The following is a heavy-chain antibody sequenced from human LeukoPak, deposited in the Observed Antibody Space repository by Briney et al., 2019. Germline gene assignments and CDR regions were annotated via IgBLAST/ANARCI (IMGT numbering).Heavy chain of an antibody. CDR3: ARDRAGVATITAY. J-gene: IGHJ4*02. V-gene: IGHV1-2*02. CDR1: GYTFTGYY. Sequence: GASVRVSCKASGYTFTGYYMHWLRQAPGQGLEWMGWIDPNSGGTNYAQKFQGRVTMTRDTSISTAYMEVSRLTSDDTAVYYCARDRAGVATITAYWGQGTLVTVSS. CDR2: IDPNSGGT. D-gene: IGHD5-12*01.